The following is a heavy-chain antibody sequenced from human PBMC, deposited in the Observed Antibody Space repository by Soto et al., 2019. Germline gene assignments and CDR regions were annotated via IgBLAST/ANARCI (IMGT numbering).Heavy chain of an antibody. Sequence: PGGSLRLSCAASGFTFSSYAMSWVRQAPGKGLEWVSAISGSGGSTYYADSVKGRFTISRDNSKNTLYLQMNSLRAEDTAVYYCAKDLYYDILTGYYRPTFDYWGQGTLVTVSS. CDR2: ISGSGGST. D-gene: IGHD3-9*01. CDR1: GFTFSSYA. V-gene: IGHV3-23*01. J-gene: IGHJ4*02. CDR3: AKDLYYDILTGYYRPTFDY.